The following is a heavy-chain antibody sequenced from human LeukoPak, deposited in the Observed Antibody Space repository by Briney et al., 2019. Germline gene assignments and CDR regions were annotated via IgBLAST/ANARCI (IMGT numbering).Heavy chain of an antibody. CDR1: GFSFSTYD. J-gene: IGHJ4*02. V-gene: IGHV3-23*01. CDR2: ISTTGGYT. Sequence: PGGSLRLSCVGSGFSFSTYDMGWVRQTPGKGLEWVSAISTTGGYTEDADSVKGRFTISRDNSQNTLFLQMHSLRADDTAVYYCAKKPATIKFPFDIWGQGTLVTVSP. CDR3: AKKPATIKFPFDI. D-gene: IGHD5-24*01.